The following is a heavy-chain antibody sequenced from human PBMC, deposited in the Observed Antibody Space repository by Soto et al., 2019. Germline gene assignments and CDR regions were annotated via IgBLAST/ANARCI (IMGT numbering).Heavy chain of an antibody. V-gene: IGHV2-5*02. CDR2: MYWDGDV. CDR3: PHRREALRPLYFES. D-gene: IGHD2-15*01. J-gene: IGHJ4*02. CDR1: GFSLSSHGLG. Sequence: QITLKESGPTLVRPTQTLTLTCTFSGFSLSSHGLGVGWIRQPPGRALERLAVMYWDGDVGYSPSLKTRLTITKDPSKNQVVLTMTNMDPVDTATYYCPHRREALRPLYFESLGQGILLTVSS.